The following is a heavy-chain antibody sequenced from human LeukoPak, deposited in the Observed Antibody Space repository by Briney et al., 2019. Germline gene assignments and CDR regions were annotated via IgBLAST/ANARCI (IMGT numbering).Heavy chain of an antibody. CDR1: GFTFSDYY. D-gene: IGHD3-10*02. CDR2: ISTRGSTI. Sequence: GGSLRLSCAASGFTFSDYYMTWIRQAPGKGLEWVSYISTRGSTIYYADSVKGRFTISRDNAKNSLYLQMNSLRAEDTAVYYCAELGITMIGGVWGKGTTVTISS. CDR3: AELGITMIGGV. V-gene: IGHV3-11*04. J-gene: IGHJ6*04.